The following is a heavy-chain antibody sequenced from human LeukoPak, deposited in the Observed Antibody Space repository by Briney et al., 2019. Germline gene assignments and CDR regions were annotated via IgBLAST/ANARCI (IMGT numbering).Heavy chain of an antibody. V-gene: IGHV1-2*04. D-gene: IGHD6-13*01. CDR3: ARVAAAAGTLVY. CDR2: INPNSGGT. CDR1: GYTFTSYG. Sequence: ASVKVPCKASGYTFTSYGISWVRQAPGQGLEWMGWINPNSGGTNYAQKFQGWVTMTRDTSISTAYMELSRLRSDDTAVYYCARVAAAAGTLVYWGQGTLVTVSS. J-gene: IGHJ4*02.